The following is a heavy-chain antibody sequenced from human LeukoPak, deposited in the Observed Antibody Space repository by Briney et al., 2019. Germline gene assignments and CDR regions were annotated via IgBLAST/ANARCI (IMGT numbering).Heavy chain of an antibody. CDR3: AKGSDGAGSYRPFDY. CDR2: INSGGGTT. J-gene: IGHJ4*02. Sequence: GGSLRLSCAASGFTFSSSTMSWLRQAPGEGLECGSAINSGGGTTSAESVKGRFTISRDNSKNTLYLKMNSLRAEDTAVYYCAKGSDGAGSYRPFDYWGQGTLVTVSS. CDR1: GFTFSSST. V-gene: IGHV3-23*01. D-gene: IGHD3-10*01.